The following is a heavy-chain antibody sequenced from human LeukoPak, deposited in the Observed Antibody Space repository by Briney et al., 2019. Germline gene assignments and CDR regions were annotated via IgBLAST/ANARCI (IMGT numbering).Heavy chain of an antibody. CDR3: ARGNYDGSGYYYSAFDY. D-gene: IGHD3-22*01. Sequence: GESLRLSCTTSGFTFSSYGMHWVRQAPGKGLDWVAFIRYDESSRYYTDSVKGRFTISRDNSKNTLYLQMNSLRAEDTAVYYCARGNYDGSGYYYSAFDYWGQGTLVTVSS. CDR2: IRYDESSR. CDR1: GFTFSSYG. V-gene: IGHV3-30*02. J-gene: IGHJ4*02.